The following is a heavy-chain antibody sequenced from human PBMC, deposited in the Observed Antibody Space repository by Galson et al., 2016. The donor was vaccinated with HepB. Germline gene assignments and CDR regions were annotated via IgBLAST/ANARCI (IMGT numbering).Heavy chain of an antibody. J-gene: IGHJ4*02. CDR2: ISAYSGNT. V-gene: IGHV1-18*01. CDR3: ARDYYDSSGYHLDY. D-gene: IGHD3-22*01. CDR1: GYTFTSYG. Sequence: SVKVSCKASGYTFTSYGISWVRQAPGQGLEWMGWISAYSGNTNYAQKFQGRVTMTTDTSTSTVYMELRSLTSDDTAVYYCARDYYDSSGYHLDYWGQGTLVTVSS.